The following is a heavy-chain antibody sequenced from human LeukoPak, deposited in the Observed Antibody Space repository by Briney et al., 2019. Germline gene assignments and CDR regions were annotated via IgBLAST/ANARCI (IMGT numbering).Heavy chain of an antibody. CDR1: GYTFTGYY. V-gene: IGHV1-2*02. CDR2: INPNSGGT. D-gene: IGHD6-19*01. Sequence: ASVKLSCKASGYTFTGYYMHWVRQAPGQGLEWMGWINPNSGGTNYAQKFQGRVTMTRDTSISTAYMELSRLRSDDTAVYYCARDYRGSGWYYFDYWGQGTLVTVSS. J-gene: IGHJ4*02. CDR3: ARDYRGSGWYYFDY.